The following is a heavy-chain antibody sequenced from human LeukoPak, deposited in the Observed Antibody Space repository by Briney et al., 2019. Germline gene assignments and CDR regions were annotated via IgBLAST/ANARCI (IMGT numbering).Heavy chain of an antibody. CDR3: ARGSTARYYYDSSGYYRGAFDY. V-gene: IGHV1-18*04. J-gene: IGHJ4*02. CDR2: ISGYNGHT. CDR1: GYTFTGYY. D-gene: IGHD3-22*01. Sequence: ASVKVSCKASGYTFTGYYMHWVRQAPGQGLEWMGWISGYNGHTNYAQKLQGRVTMTTGTSTSTAYMELRSLRSDDTAVYYCARGSTARYYYDSSGYYRGAFDYWGQGTLVTVSS.